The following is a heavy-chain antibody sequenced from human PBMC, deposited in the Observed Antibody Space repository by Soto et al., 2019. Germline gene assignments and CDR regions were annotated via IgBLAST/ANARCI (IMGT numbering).Heavy chain of an antibody. Sequence: EVQLVESGGGLVQPGGSLRLSCAASGFTFSSYWMSWVRQAPGKGLEWVANIKQEGSEKYYVDSVKGRFPISRDNAKNSLYLQMNSLSAEDTAVYYCSRVLTGAFDYWGQGTLVTVSS. CDR1: GFTFSSYW. CDR3: SRVLTGAFDY. J-gene: IGHJ4*02. V-gene: IGHV3-7*01. D-gene: IGHD3-9*01. CDR2: IKQEGSEK.